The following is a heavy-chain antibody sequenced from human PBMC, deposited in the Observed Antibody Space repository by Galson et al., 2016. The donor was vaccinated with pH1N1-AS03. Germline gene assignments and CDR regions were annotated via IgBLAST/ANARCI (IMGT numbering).Heavy chain of an antibody. CDR1: GGTFGSYG. D-gene: IGHD3-22*01. Sequence: SVKVSCKASGGTFGSYGVSWVRQAPGQGLEWMGGIIPPSGTTDYSQRFQGRVTITADESTKTAYMELSGLASEDTAVYFSARDRHFDNAGHFYKSEYWGQGTLVTVSS. CDR3: ARDRHFDNAGHFYKSEY. J-gene: IGHJ4*02. CDR2: IIPPSGTT. V-gene: IGHV1-69*13.